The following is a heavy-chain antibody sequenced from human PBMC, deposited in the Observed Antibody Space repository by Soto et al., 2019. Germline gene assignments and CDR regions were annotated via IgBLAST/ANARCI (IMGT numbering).Heavy chain of an antibody. J-gene: IGHJ2*01. V-gene: IGHV3-48*01. CDR2: ISASSSNI. CDR1: GFSFSNYA. Sequence: EVQLVESGGGLVQPGGSLRLSCAASGFSFSNYAMDWVRQAPGKGLEWVSYISASSSNIRYADSVRGRFTVSRDNAKSSVYRQRTRRRAATTAVYYCARDPSRWSGWARYLALWGRGTTVTVSS. D-gene: IGHD3-3*01. CDR3: ARDPSRWSGWARYLAL.